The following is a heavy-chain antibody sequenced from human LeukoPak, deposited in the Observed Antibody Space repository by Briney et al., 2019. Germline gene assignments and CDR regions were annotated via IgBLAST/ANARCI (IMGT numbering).Heavy chain of an antibody. J-gene: IGHJ4*02. CDR1: GYTFTSYY. D-gene: IGHD5-24*01. CDR3: ARGGDMATVPHLYYFEY. V-gene: IGHV1-46*01. Sequence: ASVKVSCKASGYTFTSYYLHWVRQVPGQGLEWMGIINPSGGSTTYAQNFQGRVTMTRDTSTSTVYMELSSLRSEDTAVYYCARGGDMATVPHLYYFEYWGQGTLVTVSS. CDR2: INPSGGST.